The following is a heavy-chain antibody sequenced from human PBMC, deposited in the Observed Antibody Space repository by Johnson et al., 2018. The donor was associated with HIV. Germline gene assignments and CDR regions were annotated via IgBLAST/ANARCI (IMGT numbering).Heavy chain of an antibody. J-gene: IGHJ3*02. Sequence: QVQLVESGGGVVQPGGSLRLSCAASGFTFSSYGMHWVRQAPGKGLEWVAFIRYDGSNKYYADSVKGRFTISRDNSKNTLYLQMNSLRPEDTALYYCAKDEAQTLASAGRDAFDIWGQGTMVTVSS. CDR2: IRYDGSNK. V-gene: IGHV3-30*02. CDR1: GFTFSSYG. D-gene: IGHD6-13*01. CDR3: AKDEAQTLASAGRDAFDI.